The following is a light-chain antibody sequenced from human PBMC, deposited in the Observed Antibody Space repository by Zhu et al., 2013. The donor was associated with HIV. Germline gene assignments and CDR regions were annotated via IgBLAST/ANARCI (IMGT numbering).Light chain of an antibody. Sequence: EIVLMQSPGSLSLSRGESATLSCRASQSVSSNLAWYQQKPGQAPRLLIYDASIRATGIPDRFSGSGSGTDFTLTISRLEAEDFAVYYCQHYGSSRTFGQGTKVE. CDR1: QSVSSN. V-gene: IGKV3-20*01. J-gene: IGKJ1*01. CDR2: DAS. CDR3: QHYGSSRT.